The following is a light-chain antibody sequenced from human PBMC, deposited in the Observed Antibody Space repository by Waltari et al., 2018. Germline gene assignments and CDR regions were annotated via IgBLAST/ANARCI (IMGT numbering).Light chain of an antibody. CDR2: QVS. CDR3: MQGVRPWT. J-gene: IGKJ1*01. Sequence: DLVMTQPPVTLPVPLGQSASIPCTSSQTLLNTDANVYLDWFHQRPGPAPRRLIYQVSKRDSGVPDRFRGSGSHTDFTLTITRVEAEDVGVYFCMQGVRPWTFGQGTRVEIK. V-gene: IGKV2-30*01. CDR1: QTLLNTDANVY.